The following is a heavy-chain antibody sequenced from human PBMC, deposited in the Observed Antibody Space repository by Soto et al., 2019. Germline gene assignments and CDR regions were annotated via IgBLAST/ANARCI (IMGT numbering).Heavy chain of an antibody. CDR1: GGSVSSGSYY. J-gene: IGHJ3*02. Sequence: QVQLQESGPGLVKPSETLSLTCTVSGGSVSSGSYYWSWIRQPPGKGLEWIGYIYYSGSTNYNPSLKSRVTISVDTSKNQFSLKLSSVTAADTAVYYCARADTYYYGSSGFIWGQGTMVTVSS. V-gene: IGHV4-61*01. D-gene: IGHD3-22*01. CDR3: ARADTYYYGSSGFI. CDR2: IYYSGST.